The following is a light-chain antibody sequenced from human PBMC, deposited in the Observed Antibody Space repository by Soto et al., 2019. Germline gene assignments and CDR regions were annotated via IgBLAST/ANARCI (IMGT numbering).Light chain of an antibody. CDR3: QQYNNWTWT. V-gene: IGKV3-15*01. J-gene: IGKJ1*01. Sequence: EIVMTQSPATLSVSPGERATLSCRASQSVSSNLPWYQQKPGQAPRLLIYGASTRATGIPARFSGSGSGTEFTLTISSLQSEDFAVYYCQQYNNWTWTFGQGTKVEIQ. CDR1: QSVSSN. CDR2: GAS.